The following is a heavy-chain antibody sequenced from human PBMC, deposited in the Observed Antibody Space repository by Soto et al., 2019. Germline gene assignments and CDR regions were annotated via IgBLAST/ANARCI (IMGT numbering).Heavy chain of an antibody. D-gene: IGHD3-3*01. CDR3: ARDFWTGGFDP. Sequence: QVQLVQSGAEVKKPGASVKVSCKASGYSFTRYDINWVRQATGQGLEWMGWMNPNSGNTGYAKQFQGRVTMPRNTSISTVYMELSSLRSEDTAVYYCARDFWTGGFDPWGQGTLVTVSS. CDR1: GYSFTRYD. CDR2: MNPNSGNT. V-gene: IGHV1-8*01. J-gene: IGHJ5*02.